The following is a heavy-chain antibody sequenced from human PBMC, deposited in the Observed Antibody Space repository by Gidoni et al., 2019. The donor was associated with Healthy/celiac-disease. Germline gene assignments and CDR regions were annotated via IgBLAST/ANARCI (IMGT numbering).Heavy chain of an antibody. CDR3: AREGYSSGWLAFGGGWFDP. D-gene: IGHD6-19*01. J-gene: IGHJ5*02. V-gene: IGHV1-18*01. CDR2: ISAYNGNT. CDR1: GYTFTSYG. Sequence: QVQLVQSGAEVKKPGASVKVSCKASGYTFTSYGISWVRQAPGQGLEWMGWISAYNGNTNYAPKLQGRVTMTTDTSTSTAYMELRSLRSDDTAVYYCAREGYSSGWLAFGGGWFDPWGQGTLVTVSS.